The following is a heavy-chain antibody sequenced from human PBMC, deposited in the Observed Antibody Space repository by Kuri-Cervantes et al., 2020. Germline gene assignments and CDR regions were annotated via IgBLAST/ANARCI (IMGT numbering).Heavy chain of an antibody. CDR2: ISWNSGSI. Sequence: GGSLRLSCAASGFTFVDYAMHWVRQAPGKGLEWVSGISWNSGSIGYADSVKGRFTISRDNAKSSLYLQMNSLRAEDTALYYCAKERLGGYSYGFGYYYYGMDVWGQGTTVTVSS. D-gene: IGHD5-18*01. CDR3: AKERLGGYSYGFGYYYYGMDV. CDR1: GFTFVDYA. J-gene: IGHJ6*02. V-gene: IGHV3-9*01.